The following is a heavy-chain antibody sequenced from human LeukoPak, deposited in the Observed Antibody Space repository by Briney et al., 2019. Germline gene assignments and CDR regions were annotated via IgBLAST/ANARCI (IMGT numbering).Heavy chain of an antibody. CDR1: GSSFHYYA. Sequence: GRSLRLSCAASGSSFHYYAMHWVRQAPGKGLEWVSGISGSGGGTYYADSVKGRFAISRDNSKNTLYLQMNSLRAEDTAVYYCVQEGPRGLAFDIWGQGTKVTASS. J-gene: IGHJ3*02. CDR2: ISGSGGGT. CDR3: VQEGPRGLAFDI. V-gene: IGHV3-23*01.